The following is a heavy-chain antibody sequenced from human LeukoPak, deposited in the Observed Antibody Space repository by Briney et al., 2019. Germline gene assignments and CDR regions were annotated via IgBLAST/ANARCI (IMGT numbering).Heavy chain of an antibody. Sequence: GGSLRLSCVASGFTFSSFGMHWVRQSPGKGLEWVAVISYDGSDKYYADSVKGRFTFSRDNPKNTLYLQMDSPRAEDTAVYYCAKGYYSIFDWGQGTLVTVSS. CDR3: AKGYYSIFD. CDR2: ISYDGSDK. D-gene: IGHD3-10*01. CDR1: GFTFSSFG. V-gene: IGHV3-30*18. J-gene: IGHJ4*02.